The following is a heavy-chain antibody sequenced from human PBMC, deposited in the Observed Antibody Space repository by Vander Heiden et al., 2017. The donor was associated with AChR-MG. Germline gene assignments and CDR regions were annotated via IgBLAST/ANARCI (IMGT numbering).Heavy chain of an antibody. J-gene: IGHJ6*02. CDR3: AKKERIAARYYYYYCMNV. V-gene: IGHV3-23*01. Sequence: EVQPLESVGGLVQPGESRRLSCPASRSTSTSYAVRWVRQAPGKRLEWVSAISGSGGSTYSADSVKGRFTIARDNTKNTLDLQMNRLRAEDTAVYYCAKKERIAARYYYYYCMNVWGQGTTVTVSS. D-gene: IGHD6-6*01. CDR1: RSTSTSYA. CDR2: ISGSGGST.